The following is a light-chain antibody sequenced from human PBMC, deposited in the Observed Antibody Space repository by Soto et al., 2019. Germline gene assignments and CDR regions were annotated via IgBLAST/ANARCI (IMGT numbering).Light chain of an antibody. CDR2: GAS. J-gene: IGKJ4*01. V-gene: IGKV3-20*01. CDR3: QQNGSSPLT. Sequence: DIVLTQSPGTLSLSPGERATLSCRASQSVSSSYLAWYQQKPGQAPRLLIYGASSRATGIPDRVSGSGSGKDFTLTISRLEPEEFAGYYCQQNGSSPLTFGGGTKVDI. CDR1: QSVSSSY.